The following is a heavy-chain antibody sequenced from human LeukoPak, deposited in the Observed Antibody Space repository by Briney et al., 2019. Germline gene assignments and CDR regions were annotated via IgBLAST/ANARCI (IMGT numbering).Heavy chain of an antibody. CDR3: ARKRLTYYMDV. V-gene: IGHV3-20*04. CDR1: GFNFDDYA. D-gene: IGHD3-22*01. Sequence: GGSLRLSCVGSGFNFDDYAMNWVRQAPGRGLEWISRINWNGDNIKYADSVKDRFTISRDNAKNTLYLQMNSLRAEDTALYYCARKRLTYYMDVWGKGTTVTVSS. CDR2: INWNGDNI. J-gene: IGHJ6*03.